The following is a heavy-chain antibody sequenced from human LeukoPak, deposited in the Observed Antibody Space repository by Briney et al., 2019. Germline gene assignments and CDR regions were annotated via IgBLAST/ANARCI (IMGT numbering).Heavy chain of an antibody. CDR3: AKTGYSSGWSLDY. Sequence: GGSLRLSCAASGFTFSSYGMHWVRQAPGKGLEWVAVISYDGSNKYYADSVKGRFTISRDNSKNTLYLQMNSLRAEDTAVYYCAKTGYSSGWSLDYWGQGTLDTVSS. D-gene: IGHD6-19*01. V-gene: IGHV3-30*18. CDR1: GFTFSSYG. J-gene: IGHJ4*02. CDR2: ISYDGSNK.